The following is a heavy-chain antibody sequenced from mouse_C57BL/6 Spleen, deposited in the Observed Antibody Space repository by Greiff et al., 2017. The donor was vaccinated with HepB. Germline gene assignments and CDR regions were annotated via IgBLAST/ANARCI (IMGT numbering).Heavy chain of an antibody. V-gene: IGHV1-22*01. CDR1: GYTFTDYN. CDR2: INPNNGGT. D-gene: IGHD1-1*01. CDR3: ARYYYYGRAWYFDV. Sequence: DVQLQESGPELVKPGASVKMSCKASGYTFTDYNMHWVKQSHGKSLEWIGYINPNNGGTSYNQKFKGKATLTVNKSSSTAYMELRSLTSEDSAVYYCARYYYYGRAWYFDVWGTGTTVTVSS. J-gene: IGHJ1*03.